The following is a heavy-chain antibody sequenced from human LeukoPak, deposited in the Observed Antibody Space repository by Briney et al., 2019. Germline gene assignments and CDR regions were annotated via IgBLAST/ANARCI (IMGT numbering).Heavy chain of an antibody. D-gene: IGHD6-19*01. CDR2: IYHGGDT. J-gene: IGHJ4*02. CDR3: ASHVTVLGTRGFDY. Sequence: SETLSLTCAVSGGSITSHSWWSWVRQPPGKGLEWIGEIYHGGDTNYDPSVKSRVTMSVDKSKNHFSLNLRSVTAADMAIYCCASHVTVLGTRGFDYWGQGILVTVSS. CDR1: GGSITSHSW. V-gene: IGHV4-4*01.